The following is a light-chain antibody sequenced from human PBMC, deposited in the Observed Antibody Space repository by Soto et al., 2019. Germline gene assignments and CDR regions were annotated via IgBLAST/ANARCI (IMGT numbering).Light chain of an antibody. CDR1: QGISSY. Sequence: DIQLTQSPSFLSASVGDRVTITCRASQGISSYLAWYQQKPGKAPKLLIYAASTLQSGVASRFSGSGSGTEFTLTISSLQPEDFATYYCQQLNSYPQTFGGGTKVEIK. CDR3: QQLNSYPQT. V-gene: IGKV1-9*01. J-gene: IGKJ4*01. CDR2: AAS.